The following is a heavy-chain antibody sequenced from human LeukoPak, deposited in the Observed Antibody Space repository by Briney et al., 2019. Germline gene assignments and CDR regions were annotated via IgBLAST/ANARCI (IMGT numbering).Heavy chain of an antibody. CDR3: AKRGVVIRVFLVGFHKEAYYFDS. CDR2: LSGSGGGT. Sequence: GGSLRLSCAVSGITLSNYGMSWVRHAPGKGPEWVAGLSGSGGGTNYADSVQGRFTISRDNPKNTLYLQMNSLRAEDTAVYFCAKRGVVIRVFLVGFHKEAYYFDSWGQGALVTVSS. D-gene: IGHD3-10*01. J-gene: IGHJ4*02. V-gene: IGHV3-23*01. CDR1: GITLSNYG.